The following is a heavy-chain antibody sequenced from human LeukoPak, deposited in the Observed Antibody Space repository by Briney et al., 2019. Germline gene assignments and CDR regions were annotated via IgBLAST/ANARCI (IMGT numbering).Heavy chain of an antibody. CDR2: INPSGGST. Sequence: ASVKVSCKASGYTFTSYYMHWVRHAPGQGLEWMGIINPSGGSTSYAQKFQGRVTMTRDTSTSTVYMELSSLRSEDTAVYYCARGYCSSTSCYRRGSRPHNYGMDVWGQGTTVTVSS. J-gene: IGHJ6*02. CDR3: ARGYCSSTSCYRRGSRPHNYGMDV. CDR1: GYTFTSYY. V-gene: IGHV1-46*01. D-gene: IGHD2-2*02.